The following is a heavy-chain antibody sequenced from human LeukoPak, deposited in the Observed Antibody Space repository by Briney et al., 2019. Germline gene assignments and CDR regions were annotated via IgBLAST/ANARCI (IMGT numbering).Heavy chain of an antibody. CDR1: GFTVSSNY. CDR3: AREHSGSYFDY. Sequence: PGGSLRLSCAASGFTVSSNYMNWVRQAPGKGLEWVSVIYSGGSTYYADSVKDRFTISRDNSKNTLYLQMNSLRAEDTAVYYCAREHSGSYFDYWGQGTLVTVSS. V-gene: IGHV3-53*01. D-gene: IGHD1-26*01. CDR2: IYSGGST. J-gene: IGHJ4*02.